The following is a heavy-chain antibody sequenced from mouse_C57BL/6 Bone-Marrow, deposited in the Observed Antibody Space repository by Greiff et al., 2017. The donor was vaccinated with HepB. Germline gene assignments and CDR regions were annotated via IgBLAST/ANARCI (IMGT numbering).Heavy chain of an antibody. CDR2: IDPETGGT. CDR1: GYTFTDYE. Sequence: VQLQQSGAELVRPGASVTLSCKASGYTFTDYEMHWVKQTPVHGLEWIGAIDPETGGTAYNQKFKGKAILTADKTSSTAYIERRSLTYDASAVYSSIPLAMDYWGQGTSVTVSS. J-gene: IGHJ4*01. V-gene: IGHV1-15*01. CDR3: IPLAMDY.